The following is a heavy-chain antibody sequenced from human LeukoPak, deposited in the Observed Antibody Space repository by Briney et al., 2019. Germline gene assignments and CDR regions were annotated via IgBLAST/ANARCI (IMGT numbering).Heavy chain of an antibody. CDR3: ARSHDHLWGNYPDY. CDR2: IHHDGRI. Sequence: SETLSLTCTVSGGSIDSTNWWNWVRQPPGKGLEWIGEIHHDGRINYNPSLKSRVTLSVDKSKNQFSLRLNSVTAADTAMYYCARSHDHLWGNYPDYWGQGTLVTVSS. V-gene: IGHV4-4*02. CDR1: GGSIDSTNW. J-gene: IGHJ4*02. D-gene: IGHD3-16*02.